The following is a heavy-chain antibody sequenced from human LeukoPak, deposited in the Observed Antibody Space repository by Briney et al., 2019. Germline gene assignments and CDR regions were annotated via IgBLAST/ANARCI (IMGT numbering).Heavy chain of an antibody. CDR3: ARSMVRGVRSVRVGLWPAY. CDR1: GYTFTSYG. D-gene: IGHD3-10*01. Sequence: ASVKVSCKASGYTFTSYGISWVRQAPGQGLEWMGWISAYNGNTNYAQKLQGRVTMTTDTSTSTAYMELRSLRSDDTAVYYCARSMVRGVRSVRVGLWPAYWGQGTLVTVSS. V-gene: IGHV1-18*01. CDR2: ISAYNGNT. J-gene: IGHJ4*02.